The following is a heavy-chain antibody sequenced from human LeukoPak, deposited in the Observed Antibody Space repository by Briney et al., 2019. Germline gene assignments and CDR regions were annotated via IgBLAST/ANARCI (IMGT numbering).Heavy chain of an antibody. CDR2: ISSSGSTI. D-gene: IGHD1-26*01. V-gene: IGHV3-11*04. J-gene: IGHJ5*02. CDR3: AVSVGATSEWFDP. Sequence: GGSLTLSCAASGFTFSDYYMSWIRQAPGKGLEWVSYISSSGSTIYYADSVTGRFTISRDNAKNSLYLQMNSLRAEDTAVYYCAVSVGATSEWFDPWGQGTLVTVSS. CDR1: GFTFSDYY.